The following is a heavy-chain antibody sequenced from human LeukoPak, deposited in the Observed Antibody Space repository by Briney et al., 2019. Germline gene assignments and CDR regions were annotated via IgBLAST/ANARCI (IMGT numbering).Heavy chain of an antibody. CDR3: ARDSRRYYDILTGYYPLFDY. CDR1: GFTFSTYW. Sequence: GGSLRLSCAGSGFTFSTYWMTWVRQAPGKGLEWVANINQDGGEKYYVDSVKGRFTISRDNAKNSLYLQMNSLRAEDTAVYYCARDSRRYYDILTGYYPLFDYWGQGTLVTVSS. CDR2: INQDGGEK. D-gene: IGHD3-9*01. J-gene: IGHJ4*02. V-gene: IGHV3-7*01.